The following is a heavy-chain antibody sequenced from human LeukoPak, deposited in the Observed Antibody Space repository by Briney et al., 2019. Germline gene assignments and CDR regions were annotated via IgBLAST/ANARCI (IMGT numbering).Heavy chain of an antibody. CDR2: ISSSSSSYI. V-gene: IGHV3-21*01. J-gene: IGHJ4*02. Sequence: GGSLRLSCAASGFTFSSYSMNWVRQAPGKGLEWVSSISSSSSSYIYYADSVKGRFTISRDNAKNSLYLQMNSLRAEDTAVYYCARPAYCGGDCPSDYWGQGTLVTVSS. CDR3: ARPAYCGGDCPSDY. D-gene: IGHD2-21*02. CDR1: GFTFSSYS.